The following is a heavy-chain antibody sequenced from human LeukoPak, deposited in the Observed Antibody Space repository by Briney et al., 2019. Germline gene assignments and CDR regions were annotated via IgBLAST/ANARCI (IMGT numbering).Heavy chain of an antibody. D-gene: IGHD3-10*01. CDR2: ISSSSSSTI. CDR3: ARDPYYYGSGSYHNWFDP. J-gene: IGHJ5*02. Sequence: GGSLRLSCAASGFTFSSYSMNWVRQAPGKGLEWVSYISSSSSSTIYYADSVKGRFTISRDNAKNSLYLQMNSLRAEDTAVYYCARDPYYYGSGSYHNWFDPWGQGTLVTVSS. V-gene: IGHV3-48*01. CDR1: GFTFSSYS.